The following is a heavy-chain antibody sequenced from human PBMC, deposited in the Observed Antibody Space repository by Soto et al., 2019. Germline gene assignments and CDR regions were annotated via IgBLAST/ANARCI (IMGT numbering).Heavy chain of an antibody. CDR1: GGSISSCY. V-gene: IGHV4-59*08. D-gene: IGHD1-26*01. J-gene: IGHJ4*02. CDR2: IYYSGST. CDR3: ARRSGGYFSTIFDY. Sequence: SETLSLTCTVSGGSISSCYWSWIRQPPGKGLEWIGYIYYSGSTNYNPSLKSRVTISVDTSKNQFSLKLSSVTAADAAVYYCARRSGGYFSTIFDYWGQGTLVTVSS.